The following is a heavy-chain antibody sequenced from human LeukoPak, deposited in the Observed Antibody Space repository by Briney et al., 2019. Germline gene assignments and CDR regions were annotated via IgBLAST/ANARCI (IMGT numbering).Heavy chain of an antibody. CDR3: ARDRQGTPGTFDI. V-gene: IGHV3-33*01. CDR1: GLTFTSYG. Sequence: QPGRSLRLSCAKSGLTFTSYGMHWVCQGPGKRQEWVAGIWYDGSQKYYADSVKGRFTISRDNSKNTLYLQMNSLRAEDTAVYYCARDRQGTPGTFDIWGQGTMVTVSP. J-gene: IGHJ3*02. D-gene: IGHD1-1*01. CDR2: IWYDGSQK.